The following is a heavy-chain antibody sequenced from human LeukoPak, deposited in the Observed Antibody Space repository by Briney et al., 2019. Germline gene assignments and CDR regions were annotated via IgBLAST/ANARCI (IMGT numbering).Heavy chain of an antibody. Sequence: SQTLSLTCTVSGGSISSGSYYWSWIRQPAGKGLEWIGRIYTSGSTNYNPSLKSRVTIPVDTSKNQFSLKLSSVTAADTAVYYCASLDYGDYSRDYWGQGTLVTVSS. J-gene: IGHJ4*02. D-gene: IGHD4-17*01. CDR1: GGSISSGSYY. CDR3: ASLDYGDYSRDY. CDR2: IYTSGST. V-gene: IGHV4-61*02.